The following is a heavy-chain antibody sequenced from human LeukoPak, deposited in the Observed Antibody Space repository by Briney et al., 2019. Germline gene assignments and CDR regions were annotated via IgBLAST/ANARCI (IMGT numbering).Heavy chain of an antibody. CDR1: GFTFSSYS. J-gene: IGHJ4*02. CDR2: ISSSSSYI. D-gene: IGHD2-2*01. Sequence: GGSLRPSCAASGFTFSSYSMNWVRQAPGKGLEWVSSISSSSSYIYYADSVKGRFTISRDNAKNSLYLQMNSLRAEDTAVYYCASLGYCSSTSCYGLDYWGQGTLVTVSS. V-gene: IGHV3-21*01. CDR3: ASLGYCSSTSCYGLDY.